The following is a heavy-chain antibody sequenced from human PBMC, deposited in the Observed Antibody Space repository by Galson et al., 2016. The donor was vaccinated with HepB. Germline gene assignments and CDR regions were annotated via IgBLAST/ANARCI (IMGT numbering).Heavy chain of an antibody. CDR3: ARGNYNSNYGFYY. Sequence: SLRLSCAGSGFSFSSFEMSWVRQAPGEGLQWITYISGSGDTIFYADSVKGRFTITRDNAKNSLFLQMSSLRAEDTAIYYCARGNYNSNYGFYYWGQGTLGTVSS. J-gene: IGHJ4*02. V-gene: IGHV3-48*03. CDR1: GFSFSSFE. CDR2: ISGSGDTI. D-gene: IGHD3-22*01.